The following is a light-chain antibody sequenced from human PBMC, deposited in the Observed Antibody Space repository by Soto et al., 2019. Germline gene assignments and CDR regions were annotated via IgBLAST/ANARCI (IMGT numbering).Light chain of an antibody. CDR3: QHTNSFPHT. Sequence: DIQMTQSPSSVSASVGDGVTITCRASQGISTSLGWYQQKPGKAPKPLIYAGCSMQSGVPSRFSGTGSGTDFTLTISSLQPEDVAPYSCQHTNSFPHTVRGGITV. J-gene: IGKJ4*01. CDR1: QGISTS. CDR2: AGC. V-gene: IGKV1D-12*01.